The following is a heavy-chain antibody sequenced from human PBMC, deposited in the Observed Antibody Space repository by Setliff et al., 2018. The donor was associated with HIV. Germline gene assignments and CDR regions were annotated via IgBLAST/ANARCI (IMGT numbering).Heavy chain of an antibody. CDR2: INREETTE. J-gene: IGHJ4*02. CDR1: GFTFSTYS. V-gene: IGHV3-48*01. CDR3: AKELAASGLGYFDS. Sequence: PGGSLRLSCAASGFTFSTYSMNWVRQAPGKGLEWISYINREETTEWYADSVKGRFIISRDNAKNTVYLQMNSLRAEDTAEYYCAKELAASGLGYFDSWGRGILVTVSS. D-gene: IGHD3-22*01.